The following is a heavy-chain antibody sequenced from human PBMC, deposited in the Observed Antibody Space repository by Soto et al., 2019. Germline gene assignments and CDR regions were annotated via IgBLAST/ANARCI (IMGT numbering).Heavy chain of an antibody. CDR2: IIAYNGNT. CDR1: GYNSTSYG. V-gene: IGHV1-18*04. CDR3: ARYGDSGGYFYYSGMDV. Sequence: QVQLVQSGAEVKKPGASVKVSCKASGYNSTSYGISWGRQAPGQGLEWMGWIIAYNGNTNYAQKLKGRVTMTTDTSTSTAYMELRRLRSDDTSVYYCARYGDSGGYFYYSGMDVWGQGTTVTVSS. D-gene: IGHD3-22*01. J-gene: IGHJ6*02.